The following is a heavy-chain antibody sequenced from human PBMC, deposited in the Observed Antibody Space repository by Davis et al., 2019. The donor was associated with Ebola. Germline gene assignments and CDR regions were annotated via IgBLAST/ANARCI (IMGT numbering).Heavy chain of an antibody. CDR2: IKPDGRDI. CDR3: VRDGSGTLPYDY. CDR1: GFTFSNYW. D-gene: IGHD3-10*01. J-gene: IGHJ4*02. V-gene: IGHV3-74*01. Sequence: GESLKISCATSGFTFSNYWMNWVRQDPGKGLVWVSHIKPDGRDIKYADSVEGRFTISRDNAKNTLYLQMNSLRAEDSAVYYCVRDGSGTLPYDYWGQGALVTVSS.